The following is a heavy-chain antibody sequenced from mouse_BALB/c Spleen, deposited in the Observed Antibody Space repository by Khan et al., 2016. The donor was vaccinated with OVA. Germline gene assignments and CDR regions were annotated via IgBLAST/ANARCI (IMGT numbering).Heavy chain of an antibody. V-gene: IGHV3-2*02. D-gene: IGHD1-1*01. CDR3: ARIYGGDFDC. CDR2: ISYSGNT. Sequence: EVQLQESGPGLVKPSQSLSLTCTVSGLSITSDYAWNWIRQFPGNKLEWMGFISYSGNTNYNPSLKSRISITRDTSKNQFFLQLNSVTTEDTVTYYCARIYGGDFDCWGQGTTLTVSS. CDR1: GLSITSDYA. J-gene: IGHJ2*01.